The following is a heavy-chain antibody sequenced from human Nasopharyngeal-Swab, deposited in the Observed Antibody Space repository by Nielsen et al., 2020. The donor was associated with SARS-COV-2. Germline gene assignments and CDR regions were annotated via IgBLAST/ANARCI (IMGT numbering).Heavy chain of an antibody. V-gene: IGHV3-7*03. D-gene: IGHD6-19*01. CDR3: ARVGGSGWNREINWLDP. J-gene: IGHJ5*02. CDR1: GFTFSDYY. CDR2: IKQDGSDK. Sequence: GESLKISCAASGFTFSDYYMSWVRQAPGKGLEWVANIKQDGSDKYHVDSVKGRFTISRDNAKNSLYLQMNSLRAEDSAVYYCARVGGSGWNREINWLDPWGQGTLVTVSS.